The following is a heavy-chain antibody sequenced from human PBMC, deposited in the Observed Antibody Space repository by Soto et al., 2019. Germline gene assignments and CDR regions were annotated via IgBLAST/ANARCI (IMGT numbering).Heavy chain of an antibody. V-gene: IGHV3-48*03. Sequence: EVQLVESGGGLVQPGGSLRLSCAASGFTFSSYEMNWVRQAPGKGLEWVSYISSSGSTIYYADSVKGRFTISRDNAKNSLYLQMNSLRAEDTAVYYCARDHRDGYNYEFGDVWVQGTTVTVSS. CDR2: ISSSGSTI. CDR3: ARDHRDGYNYEFGDV. D-gene: IGHD5-12*01. CDR1: GFTFSSYE. J-gene: IGHJ6*02.